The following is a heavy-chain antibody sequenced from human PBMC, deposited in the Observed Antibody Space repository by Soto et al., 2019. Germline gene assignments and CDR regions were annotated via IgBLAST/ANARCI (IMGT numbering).Heavy chain of an antibody. CDR1: GFTFSSYA. D-gene: IGHD3-10*01. CDR3: VKAPNYYGSGSYSVWFDP. J-gene: IGHJ5*02. CDR2: ISGSGGST. Sequence: GGSLRLSCAASGFTFSSYAMSWVSQAPGKGLEWVSAISGSGGSTYYADSVKGRFTISRDNSKNTLYLQMNSLRAEDTAVYYCVKAPNYYGSGSYSVWFDPWGQGTLVTVSS. V-gene: IGHV3-23*01.